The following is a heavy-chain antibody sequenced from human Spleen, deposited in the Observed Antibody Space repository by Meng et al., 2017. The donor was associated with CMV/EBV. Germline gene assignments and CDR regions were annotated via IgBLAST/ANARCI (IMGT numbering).Heavy chain of an antibody. CDR1: GGSFSGYY. J-gene: IGHJ4*02. CDR3: ARGIQLWPGGYYFDY. Sequence: SETLSLTCAVYGGSFSGYYWSWIRQPPGKGLEWIGKINHSGSTNYNPSLKSRVTISVDTSKNQFSLKLSSLTAADTAVYYCARGIQLWPGGYYFDYWGQGTLVTVSS. V-gene: IGHV4-34*01. CDR2: INHSGST. D-gene: IGHD5-18*01.